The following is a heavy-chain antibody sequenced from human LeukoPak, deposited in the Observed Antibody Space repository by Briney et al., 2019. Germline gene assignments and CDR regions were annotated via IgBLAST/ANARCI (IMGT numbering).Heavy chain of an antibody. CDR1: GGSISSSNW. J-gene: IGHJ5*02. CDR2: IYHSGST. V-gene: IGHV4-4*02. CDR3: ARAVDYGDYGWFDP. D-gene: IGHD4-17*01. Sequence: PSETLSLTCAVSGGSISSSNWWSWVRQPPGKGLEWIGEIYHSGSTNYNPSLKSRVTISVDKSKNQFSLKLSSVTAADTAVYYCARAVDYGDYGWFDPWGQGTLVTVPS.